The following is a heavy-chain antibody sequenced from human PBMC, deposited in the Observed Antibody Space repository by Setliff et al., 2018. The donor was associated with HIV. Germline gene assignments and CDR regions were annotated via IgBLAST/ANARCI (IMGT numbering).Heavy chain of an antibody. D-gene: IGHD2-21*01. CDR1: DGSSDSHY. V-gene: IGHV4-59*11. CDR2: IDYRGST. J-gene: IGHJ4*02. Sequence: SETLSLTCTVSDGSSDSHYWSWIRQPPGKGLEWIGDIDYRGSTNYNPSLQSRVIISADTSKNQFSLKLSSVTAADTAVYFCARIYCGGKTCYPYFFDSWGQGTLVTVSS. CDR3: ARIYCGGKTCYPYFFDS.